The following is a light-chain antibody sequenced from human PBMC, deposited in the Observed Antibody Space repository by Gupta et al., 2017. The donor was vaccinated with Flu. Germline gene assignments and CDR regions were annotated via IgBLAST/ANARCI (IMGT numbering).Light chain of an antibody. CDR1: QSVSSVSSTF. CDR2: SAS. Sequence: IVLTQSPGTLSLSPGARATLSCRASQSVSSVSSTFLAWYQQKPGQAPRLLIYSASRRAADIPDRFSGSGSGTDFTLTISRLEPEDFAVYYCQQYRSSPRTFGQGTKVEI. J-gene: IGKJ1*01. V-gene: IGKV3-20*01. CDR3: QQYRSSPRT.